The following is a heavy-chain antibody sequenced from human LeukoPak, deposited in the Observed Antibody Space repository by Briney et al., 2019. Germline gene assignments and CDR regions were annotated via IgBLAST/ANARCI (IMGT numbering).Heavy chain of an antibody. V-gene: IGHV4-39*01. CDR3: ARSPAAGTGDFYGMDV. D-gene: IGHD6-13*01. CDR1: GGSISSSNYY. Sequence: PSETLSLTCTVSGGSISSSNYYWGWIRQPPGKGLEWIGNIYYSGSTYYNPSLKSRVTTSVDTSKNQFSLKLTSVTAADTAVYDCARSPAAGTGDFYGMDVWGQGTTVTVSS. CDR2: IYYSGST. J-gene: IGHJ6*02.